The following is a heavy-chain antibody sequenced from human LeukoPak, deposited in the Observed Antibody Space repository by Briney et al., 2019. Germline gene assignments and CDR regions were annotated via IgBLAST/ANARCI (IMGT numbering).Heavy chain of an antibody. J-gene: IGHJ4*02. CDR2: INQDGSQK. V-gene: IGHV3-7*01. D-gene: IGHD3/OR15-3a*01. CDR3: ATDVAWGRMDL. Sequence: GGSLRLSCAASGFTFSTYWMSWVRQAPGKGLEWVAIINQDGSQKYYVDSVKGRFTISRDNAKNSLYLQMDSLRVEDTAVYHCATDVAWGRMDLWGQGTLATVSS. CDR1: GFTFSTYW.